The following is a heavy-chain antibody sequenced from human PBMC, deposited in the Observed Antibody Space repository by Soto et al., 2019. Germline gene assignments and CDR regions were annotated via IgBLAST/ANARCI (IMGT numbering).Heavy chain of an antibody. J-gene: IGHJ4*02. CDR1: GYSSSVGNY. V-gene: IGHV4-38-2*02. CDR3: ARVLGAPLYYFDF. Sequence: PSVPLSVTWPVAGYSSSVGNYWGWIRQPPGKRLEWIGSIYQSGSTYYNPSLRSRATISVDTSKNQFSLKLSSVTAADTAVYYCARVLGAPLYYFDFWGQGTQVTVSS. CDR2: IYQSGST. D-gene: IGHD1-26*01.